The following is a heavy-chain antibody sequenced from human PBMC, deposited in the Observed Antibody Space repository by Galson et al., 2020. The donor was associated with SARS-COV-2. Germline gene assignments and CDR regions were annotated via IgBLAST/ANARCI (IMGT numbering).Heavy chain of an antibody. Sequence: GGSLRLSCVASGFSFSNYGMYWVRQAPGKGLEWVAVIWYVGGNKYYADSVKGRFTISRDNSKNTVRLQADTLRADDTAVYYCAKDFCTSTSCYLFDYWGQGSLVTVSS. V-gene: IGHV3-30*02. CDR3: AKDFCTSTSCYLFDY. D-gene: IGHD2-2*01. CDR2: IWYVGGNK. J-gene: IGHJ4*02. CDR1: GFSFSNYG.